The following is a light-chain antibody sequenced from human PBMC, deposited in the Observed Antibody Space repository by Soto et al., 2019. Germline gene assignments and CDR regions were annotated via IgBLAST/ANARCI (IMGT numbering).Light chain of an antibody. Sequence: DIVMTQSPDSLAVSLGERATINCKSSQSVLYSSNNKNYLAWYQQKPGQPPKLLIYWASTRESGVPDRFSGXXSGTXXXXXXXXXXXXXXAVYYCQQYYNTPPYTFGQGTKLEIK. CDR3: QQYYNTPPYT. CDR2: WAS. CDR1: QSVLYSSNNKNY. J-gene: IGKJ2*01. V-gene: IGKV4-1*01.